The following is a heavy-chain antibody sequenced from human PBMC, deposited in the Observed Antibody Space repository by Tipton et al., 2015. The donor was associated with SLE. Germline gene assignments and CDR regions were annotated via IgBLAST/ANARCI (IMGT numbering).Heavy chain of an antibody. D-gene: IGHD6-19*01. V-gene: IGHV3-30*18. J-gene: IGHJ4*02. CDR2: ISYDGSNK. Sequence: SLRLSCAASGFMFSNHAMHWVRQAPGKGLEWVAMISYDGSNKYYADSVKGRFTISRDNSKKTLFLQMNSLRAEDTAVYYCAKDQERGGWLGEPYFDYWGQGTLVTVSS. CDR1: GFMFSNHA. CDR3: AKDQERGGWLGEPYFDY.